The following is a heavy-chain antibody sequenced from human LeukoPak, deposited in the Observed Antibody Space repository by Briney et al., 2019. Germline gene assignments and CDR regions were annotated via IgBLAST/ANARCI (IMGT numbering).Heavy chain of an antibody. D-gene: IGHD6-19*01. CDR1: GGSISSYY. CDR3: ARFTYSSGWYNWFDP. J-gene: IGHJ5*02. V-gene: IGHV4-59*08. Sequence: SETLSLTCTVSGGSISSYYWSWIRQPAGKGLEWIGYIYYSGSTNYNPSLKSRVTISVDTSKNQFSLKLSSVTAADTAVYYCARFTYSSGWYNWFDPWGQGTLVTVSS. CDR2: IYYSGST.